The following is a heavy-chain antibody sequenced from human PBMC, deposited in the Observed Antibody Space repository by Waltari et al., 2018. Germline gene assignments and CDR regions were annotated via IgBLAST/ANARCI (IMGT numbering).Heavy chain of an antibody. J-gene: IGHJ2*01. V-gene: IGHV4-34*01. CDR2: INHSGST. CDR3: ARGFYSNYEFDL. CDR1: GGSFGGYY. Sequence: QVQLQPWGAGLLKPSETLSLTCAVYGGSFGGYYWSWIRQPPGKGLEWNGEINHSGSTNYNPSLKIRVTRSVDTSKNQFSLKLSSVTAADTAVYYCARGFYSNYEFDLWGRGTLVTVSS. D-gene: IGHD4-4*01.